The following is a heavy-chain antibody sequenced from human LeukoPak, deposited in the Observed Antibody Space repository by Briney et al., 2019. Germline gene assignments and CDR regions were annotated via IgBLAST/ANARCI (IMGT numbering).Heavy chain of an antibody. D-gene: IGHD5-12*01. CDR1: GFTFSSYV. Sequence: GGSLRLSCAASGFTFSSYVMHWVRHAPGKGLEWVAIISYDGSNEYYADSVKGRFTISRDNSKNTLYLQMNSLRAEDTAVYYCARDRSEWLRDYWGQGTLVTVSS. CDR2: ISYDGSNE. V-gene: IGHV3-30*04. CDR3: ARDRSEWLRDY. J-gene: IGHJ4*02.